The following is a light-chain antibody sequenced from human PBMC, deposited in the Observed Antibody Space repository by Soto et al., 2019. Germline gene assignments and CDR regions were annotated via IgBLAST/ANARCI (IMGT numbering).Light chain of an antibody. CDR1: SSDVGGYNY. V-gene: IGLV2-14*01. Sequence: QSVLTQPASVSGSPGQSITISCTGTSSDVGGYNYVSWYQQHPGKAPKLMIYDVSNRPSGVSNRFSGSKSGNTASLTISGRQAEDEADYYRSSYTSSSTVVFGGGTKLTVL. CDR2: DVS. CDR3: SSYTSSSTVV. J-gene: IGLJ2*01.